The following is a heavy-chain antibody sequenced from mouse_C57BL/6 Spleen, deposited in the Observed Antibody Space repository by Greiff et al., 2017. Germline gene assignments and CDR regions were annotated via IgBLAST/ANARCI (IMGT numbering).Heavy chain of an antibody. CDR2: IDPETGGT. J-gene: IGHJ1*03. CDR3: TRGAYYMYFDV. Sequence: VKLQESGAELVRPGASVTLSCKASGYTFTDYEMHWVKQTPVHGLEWIGAIDPETGGTAYNQKFKGKAILTADKSSSTAYMELRSLTSEDSAVYYCTRGAYYMYFDVWGTGTTVTVSS. V-gene: IGHV1-15*01. CDR1: GYTFTDYE. D-gene: IGHD2-12*01.